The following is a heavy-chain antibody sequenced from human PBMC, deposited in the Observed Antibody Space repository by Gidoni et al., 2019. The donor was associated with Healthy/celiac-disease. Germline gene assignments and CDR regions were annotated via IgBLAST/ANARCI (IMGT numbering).Heavy chain of an antibody. V-gene: IGHV3-7*01. CDR3: ARGYRVVILS. Sequence: EVQLVESGGGLVQPGGSLRLSCAASGFTFSSYCMGWVRQAPGKGLEWVANIKQDGSEKYYVDSVKGRFTISRDNAKNSLYLQMNSLRAEDTAVYYCARGYRVVILSWGQGTLVTVSS. D-gene: IGHD3-22*01. CDR2: IKQDGSEK. J-gene: IGHJ5*02. CDR1: GFTFSSYC.